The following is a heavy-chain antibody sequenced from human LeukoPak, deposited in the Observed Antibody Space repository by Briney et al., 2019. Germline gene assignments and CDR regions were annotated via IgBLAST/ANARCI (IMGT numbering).Heavy chain of an antibody. Sequence: SQTLSLTCAISGDSVSSNSAAWNWIRQSPSRGLEWLGRTYYRSKWYNDYAVSVKSRITINPDTSKNQFSLQLNSVTPEDTAVYYCARGVRAAAGTKDPGFDYWGQGTLVTVSS. CDR2: TYYRSKWYN. D-gene: IGHD6-13*01. V-gene: IGHV6-1*01. CDR3: ARGVRAAAGTKDPGFDY. J-gene: IGHJ4*02. CDR1: GDSVSSNSAA.